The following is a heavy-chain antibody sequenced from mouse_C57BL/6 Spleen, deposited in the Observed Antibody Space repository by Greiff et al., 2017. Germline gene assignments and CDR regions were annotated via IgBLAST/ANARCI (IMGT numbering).Heavy chain of an antibody. J-gene: IGHJ3*01. V-gene: IGHV14-4*01. CDR3: TTHYYGSSYGGRWFAY. CDR2: IDPENGDT. D-gene: IGHD1-1*01. Sequence: VQLKQSGAELVRPGASVKLSCTASGFNIKDDYMPWVKQRPEQGLEWIGWIDPENGDTEYASKFQGKATITADTSSNTAYLQLSSLTSEDTAVYYCTTHYYGSSYGGRWFAYWGQGTLVTVSA. CDR1: GFNIKDDY.